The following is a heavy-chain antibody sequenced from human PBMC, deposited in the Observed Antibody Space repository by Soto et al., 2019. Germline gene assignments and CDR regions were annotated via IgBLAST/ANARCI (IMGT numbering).Heavy chain of an antibody. J-gene: IGHJ4*02. D-gene: IGHD3-3*01. CDR1: GFTFSSYG. CDR3: AREGAPYYDFWSGAFDY. V-gene: IGHV3-33*01. CDR2: IWYDGSNK. Sequence: QVQLVESGGGVVQPGRSLRLSCAASGFTFSSYGMHWVRQAPGKGLEWGAVIWYDGSNKYYADSVKGRFTISRDNSKNTLYLQMNSLRAEDTAVYYCAREGAPYYDFWSGAFDYWGQGTLVTVSS.